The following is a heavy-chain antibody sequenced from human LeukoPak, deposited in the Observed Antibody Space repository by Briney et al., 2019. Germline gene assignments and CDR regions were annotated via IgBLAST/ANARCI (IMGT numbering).Heavy chain of an antibody. J-gene: IGHJ5*02. Sequence: PSETLSLTCAVSGCSISSGGYSWSLIPQPPGKGPGWIGYIYHSGSTYYNPSLKSRVTISVDRSKNQFSLKLRSVTAADTAVYYCASYDYGKGWFDPWGQGTLVTVSS. CDR1: GCSISSGGYS. V-gene: IGHV4-30-2*01. CDR3: ASYDYGKGWFDP. D-gene: IGHD4-17*01. CDR2: IYHSGST.